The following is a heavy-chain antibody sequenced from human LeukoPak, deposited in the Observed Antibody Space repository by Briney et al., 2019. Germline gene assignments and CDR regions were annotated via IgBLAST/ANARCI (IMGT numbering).Heavy chain of an antibody. CDR1: GFTFKNYA. Sequence: GGSLRLSCVASGFTFKNYAMSWVRRVPGKGLEWVSAISGSDPGTYYADSVRGRFTISRDNSKNTLYLLMSRLRAQDAAIYYCAKEKYNFGYFEYWGQGILVTVSS. V-gene: IGHV3-23*01. CDR2: ISGSDPGT. J-gene: IGHJ4*02. D-gene: IGHD1-1*01. CDR3: AKEKYNFGYFEY.